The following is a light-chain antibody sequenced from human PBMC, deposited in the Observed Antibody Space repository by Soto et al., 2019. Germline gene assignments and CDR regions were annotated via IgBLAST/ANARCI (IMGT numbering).Light chain of an antibody. J-gene: IGKJ4*01. V-gene: IGKV3-20*01. Sequence: EIVLTQSPGTLSLSPGERATLSCRASQSVRNNYLAWYQQKPGQAPRLLIFGASYRATDIPDRFSGSGSGTDFTLTISRLDPEDFAVYYCQQYGDSPLTFGGGSKVEI. CDR3: QQYGDSPLT. CDR1: QSVRNNY. CDR2: GAS.